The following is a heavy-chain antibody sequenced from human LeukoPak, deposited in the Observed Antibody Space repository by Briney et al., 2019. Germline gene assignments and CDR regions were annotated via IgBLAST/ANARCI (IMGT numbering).Heavy chain of an antibody. J-gene: IGHJ5*02. CDR2: ISGSGGST. CDR3: AKGGDIGVVPAATRNWFDP. CDR1: GFTFSSYA. Sequence: PGASLRLSCAASGFTFSSYAMSWVRQAPGKGLEWVSAISGSGGSTYYADSVKGRFTISRDNSKNTLYLQMNSLRAEDTAVYYCAKGGDIGVVPAATRNWFDPWGQGTLVTVSS. D-gene: IGHD2-2*01. V-gene: IGHV3-23*01.